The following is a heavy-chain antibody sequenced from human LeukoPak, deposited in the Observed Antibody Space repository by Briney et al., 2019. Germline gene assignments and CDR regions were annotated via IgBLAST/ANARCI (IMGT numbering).Heavy chain of an antibody. Sequence: SVTVSCKASGYTFTGYYMHWVRQAPGQGLEWMGGIIPIFGTANYAQKFQGRVTITTDESTSTAYMELSSLRSEDTAVYYCARGRGVSFDAFDIWGQGTMVTVSS. CDR1: GYTFTGYY. CDR2: IIPIFGTA. CDR3: ARGRGVSFDAFDI. V-gene: IGHV1-69*05. J-gene: IGHJ3*02.